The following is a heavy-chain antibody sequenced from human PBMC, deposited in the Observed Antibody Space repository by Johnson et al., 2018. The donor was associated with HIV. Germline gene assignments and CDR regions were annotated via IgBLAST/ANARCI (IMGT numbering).Heavy chain of an antibody. Sequence: VQLVESGGGLIQPGGSLRLSCAASGFTVSSNYMTWVRQAPGKGLEWVADIYSGGSTYYADSVKGRFTISRDNSQNTLYLPMNSLSAEDTAVYYCAKEVVSGWYPAGAFDIWGQGTMVTVSS. CDR3: AKEVVSGWYPAGAFDI. J-gene: IGHJ3*02. D-gene: IGHD6-19*01. V-gene: IGHV3-53*01. CDR2: IYSGGST. CDR1: GFTVSSNY.